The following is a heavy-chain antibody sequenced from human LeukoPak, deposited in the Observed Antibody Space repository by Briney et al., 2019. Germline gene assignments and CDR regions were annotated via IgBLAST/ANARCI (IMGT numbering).Heavy chain of an antibody. J-gene: IGHJ4*02. CDR1: GFTFSDYY. V-gene: IGHV3-11*03. Sequence: GGSLRLSCAASGFTFSDYYMSWIRQAPGKGLEWVSYISSSSSYTNYADSVKGRFTISRDNAKNSLYLQMNSLRAEDTAVYYCARPIRAAMAGTSNYYFDYWGQGTLVTVSS. CDR3: ARPIRAAMAGTSNYYFDY. CDR2: ISSSSSYT. D-gene: IGHD6-19*01.